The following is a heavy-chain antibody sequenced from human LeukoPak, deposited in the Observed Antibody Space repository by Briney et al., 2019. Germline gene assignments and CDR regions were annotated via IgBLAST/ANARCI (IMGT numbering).Heavy chain of an antibody. Sequence: SETLSLTCTVSGYSISSGYCWGWIRQPPGRGLEWIGSIYHSGSTYYNPSLKSRVTISVDTSKNQFSLKLSSVTAADTAVYYCASWYYYGSGSYRVFDYWGQGTLVTVSS. CDR2: IYHSGST. CDR1: GYSISSGYC. J-gene: IGHJ4*02. CDR3: ASWYYYGSGSYRVFDY. V-gene: IGHV4-38-2*02. D-gene: IGHD3-10*01.